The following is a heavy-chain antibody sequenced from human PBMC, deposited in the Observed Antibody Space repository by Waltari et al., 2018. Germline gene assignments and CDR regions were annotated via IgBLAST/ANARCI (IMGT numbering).Heavy chain of an antibody. CDR3: ARWGGGVVPAATSYWYFDL. J-gene: IGHJ2*01. CDR2: INPNSGGT. V-gene: IGHV1-2*06. D-gene: IGHD2-2*01. Sequence: QVQLVQSGAEVKKPGASVKVSCKASGYTFTGYYMHWVRQAPGQGLGWRGRINPNSGGTNYAQKFQGRVTMTRDTSISTAYMELSRLRSDDTAVYSCARWGGGVVPAATSYWYFDLWGRGTLVTVSS. CDR1: GYTFTGYY.